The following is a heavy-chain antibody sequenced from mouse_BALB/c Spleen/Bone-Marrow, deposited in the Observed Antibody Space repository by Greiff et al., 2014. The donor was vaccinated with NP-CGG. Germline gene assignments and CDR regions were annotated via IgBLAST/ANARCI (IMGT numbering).Heavy chain of an antibody. Sequence: VQLQQSGAELAKPGASVKMSCKASGYTFTGYWMHWVKQRPGQGLEWIGYINPSTGYTEYNQKFKDKATLTADKSSSTAYMQLGSLTSEDSAVYYCARQITTVDYAMDYWGQGTSVTVSS. J-gene: IGHJ4*01. CDR3: ARQITTVDYAMDY. D-gene: IGHD1-1*01. V-gene: IGHV1-7*01. CDR1: GYTFTGYW. CDR2: INPSTGYT.